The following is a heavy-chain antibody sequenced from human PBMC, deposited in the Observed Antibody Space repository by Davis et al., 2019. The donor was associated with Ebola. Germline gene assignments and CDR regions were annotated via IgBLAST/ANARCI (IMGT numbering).Heavy chain of an antibody. CDR1: GYSFSYYW. J-gene: IGHJ4*02. CDR3: ARHWPMSQGYRYFDY. CDR2: IYPGDSDT. V-gene: IGHV5-51*01. Sequence: GESLKISCKGSGYSFSYYWIGWVRQMPGKGLEWMGIIYPGDSDTKYSPSFQGQVTISADKSISTAYLQWSNLKASDTAIYYSARHWPMSQGYRYFDYWGQGTLVTVSS. D-gene: IGHD5-12*01.